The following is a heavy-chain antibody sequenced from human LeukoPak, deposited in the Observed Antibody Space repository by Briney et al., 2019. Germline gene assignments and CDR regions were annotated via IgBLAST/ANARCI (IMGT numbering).Heavy chain of an antibody. CDR3: ARDGLPGYYGSGSYFSDY. D-gene: IGHD3-10*01. V-gene: IGHV1-69*13. CDR2: IIPIFGTA. Sequence: SVKVSCKASGGTFSSYAISWVRQAPGQGLEWMGGIIPIFGTANYAQKFQGRVTITADESTSTAYMELSSLRSEDTAVYYCARDGLPGYYGSGSYFSDYWGQGTLVTVSS. CDR1: GGTFSSYA. J-gene: IGHJ4*02.